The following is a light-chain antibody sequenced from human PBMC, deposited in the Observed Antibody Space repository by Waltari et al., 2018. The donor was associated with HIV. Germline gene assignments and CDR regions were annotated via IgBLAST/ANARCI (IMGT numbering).Light chain of an antibody. V-gene: IGLV1-44*01. CDR1: DSNLGSNT. J-gene: IGLJ1*01. Sequence: QSVLTQPPSASETPGQRVVISCSGSDSNLGSNTIKWFQQLPGSAPKVLVYSDDHRPSGVPDRFSGSKSGTSASLAISGVQSEDEADYYCAAWDDSLNAYVFGSGTKVTVL. CDR3: AAWDDSLNAYV. CDR2: SDD.